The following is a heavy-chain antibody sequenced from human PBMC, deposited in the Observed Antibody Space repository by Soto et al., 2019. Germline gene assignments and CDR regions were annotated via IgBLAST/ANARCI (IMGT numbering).Heavy chain of an antibody. Sequence: NRSWKGAGGGFSSYAIGWGRQTTGQGLEWMGGIIPIFGTANYAQKFQGRVTITADESTSTAYMELSSLRSEDTAVYYCAAAHDRSGYYYIAGERLWRQGTLVTVSS. CDR3: AAAHDRSGYYYIAGERL. CDR2: IIPIFGTA. V-gene: IGHV1-69*01. CDR1: GGGFSSYA. D-gene: IGHD3-22*01. J-gene: IGHJ4*02.